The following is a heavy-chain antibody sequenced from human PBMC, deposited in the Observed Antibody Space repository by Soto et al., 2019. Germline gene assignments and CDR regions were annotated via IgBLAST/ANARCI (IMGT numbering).Heavy chain of an antibody. Sequence: QVQLQESGPGLVKPSRTLSLTCTVSGGSISNVGYFWSWIRQPPGKGLEWIGFIYHTGTTYYNSSLRSRVSISIDTSKSQFSLKLNSVTAADTAVYYCARVMAAMQNWLDPWGQGTLVTVSP. J-gene: IGHJ5*02. D-gene: IGHD2-2*01. CDR3: ARVMAAMQNWLDP. CDR2: IYHTGTT. V-gene: IGHV4-30-4*01. CDR1: GGSISNVGYF.